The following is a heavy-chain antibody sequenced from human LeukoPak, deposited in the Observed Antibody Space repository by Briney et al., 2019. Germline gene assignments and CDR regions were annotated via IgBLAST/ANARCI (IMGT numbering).Heavy chain of an antibody. CDR2: ISGSGGST. CDR3: ANGYYYDSSGYPVDY. V-gene: IGHV3-23*01. J-gene: IGHJ4*02. Sequence: GGSLRLSCAASGFTFSSYAMSWVRQAPGKGLEWVSAISGSGGSTYYADSVKGRFTISRDNSKNTLYLQMNSLRAEDTAVYYCANGYYYDSSGYPVDYWGQGTLVTVSS. CDR1: GFTFSSYA. D-gene: IGHD3-22*01.